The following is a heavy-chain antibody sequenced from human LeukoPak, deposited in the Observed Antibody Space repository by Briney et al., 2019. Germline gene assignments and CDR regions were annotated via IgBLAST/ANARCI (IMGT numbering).Heavy chain of an antibody. CDR1: GYTFTSYG. Sequence: ASVKVSCKASGYTFTSYGISWVRQAPGHGLEWMGWISAYNGNAHYAQKLQGRVTMTTDTSTTTAHMELRSLRSDDTAVYYCARRDGSGSYYYWGQGTLVTVSS. V-gene: IGHV1-18*01. J-gene: IGHJ4*02. CDR3: ARRDGSGSYYY. D-gene: IGHD3-10*01. CDR2: ISAYNGNA.